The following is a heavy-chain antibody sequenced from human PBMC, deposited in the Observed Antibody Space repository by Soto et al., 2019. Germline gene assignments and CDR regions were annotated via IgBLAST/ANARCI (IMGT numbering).Heavy chain of an antibody. CDR1: GFTFSSYS. CDR2: ISSSSSYI. D-gene: IGHD5-18*01. Sequence: GGSLRLSCAASGFTFSSYSMNWVRQAPGKGLEWVSSISSSSSYIYYADSVKGRFTISRDNAKNSLYLQMNSLRAEDTAVYYCARELSMDTAMASSAFDIWGQGTMVTVSS. V-gene: IGHV3-21*01. CDR3: ARELSMDTAMASSAFDI. J-gene: IGHJ3*02.